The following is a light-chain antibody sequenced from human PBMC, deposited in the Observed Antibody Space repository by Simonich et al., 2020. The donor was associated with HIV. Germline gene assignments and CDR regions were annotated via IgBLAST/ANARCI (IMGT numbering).Light chain of an antibody. Sequence: DIQMTQYPSTLSASVGDRVTITCRASQSISNWLAWYQQKTGKTPKLLIYKASSLESGFPSRFSGSGSGTEFTLTISSLQPDDFATYYCQQYNSTPPWTFGQGTKVEIK. CDR3: QQYNSTPPWT. CDR1: QSISNW. CDR2: KAS. J-gene: IGKJ1*01. V-gene: IGKV1-5*03.